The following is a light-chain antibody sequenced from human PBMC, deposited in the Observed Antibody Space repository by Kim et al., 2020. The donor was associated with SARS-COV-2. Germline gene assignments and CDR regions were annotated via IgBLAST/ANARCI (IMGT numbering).Light chain of an antibody. CDR2: DVS. CDR3: SSYTSSSTFV. V-gene: IGLV2-14*01. J-gene: IGLJ1*01. Sequence: QSALTQPASVSGSPGQSITISCTGTSSDVGGYNYVSWYQQHPGKAPKLMIYDVSKRPSGVSNRFSGSKSGNTASLTISGLQAEDEADYYCSSYTSSSTFVFGTRTKV. CDR1: SSDVGGYNY.